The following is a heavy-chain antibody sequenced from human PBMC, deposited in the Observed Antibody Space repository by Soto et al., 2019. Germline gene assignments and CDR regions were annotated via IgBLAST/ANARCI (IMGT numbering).Heavy chain of an antibody. V-gene: IGHV3-15*01. Sequence: EVQLVESGGGLIKPGGSLRLSCVASGFTFSNAWMSWVRQAPGKGLEWVGRIKSKTDGGTTDYAAPVKGRFTISRDDSKNTLYLQMNSLKTEDTAVYYCTTRTLTYYYDSSGYLRTNDAFDIWGQGTMVTVSS. CDR3: TTRTLTYYYDSSGYLRTNDAFDI. D-gene: IGHD3-22*01. J-gene: IGHJ3*02. CDR2: IKSKTDGGTT. CDR1: GFTFSNAW.